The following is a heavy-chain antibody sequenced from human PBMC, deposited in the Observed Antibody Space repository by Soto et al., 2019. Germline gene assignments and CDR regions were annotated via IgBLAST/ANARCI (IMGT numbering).Heavy chain of an antibody. CDR3: TRRSSYDFWSGATHGNNAFDI. V-gene: IGHV3-73*01. CDR1: GFPLRRPT. J-gene: IGHJ3*02. CDR2: IRSKANSYAT. D-gene: IGHD3-3*01. Sequence: PGGSLRLSCAASGFPLRRPTILCARPLSGHGLMRVVRIRSKANSYATAYAASVKGRFTISRDDSKNTAYLQMNSLKTDETAVYYCTRRSSYDFWSGATHGNNAFDICGQGTMVTVSS.